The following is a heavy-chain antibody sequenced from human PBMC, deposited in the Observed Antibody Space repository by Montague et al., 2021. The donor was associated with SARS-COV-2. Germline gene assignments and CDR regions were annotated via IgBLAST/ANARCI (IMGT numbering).Heavy chain of an antibody. CDR2: LYYSGSN. D-gene: IGHD2-15*01. CDR1: GGSISSYHHY. CDR3: GRVILSATSNPFDY. Sequence: SETLSLTCTVSGGSISSYHHYWGWIPQPPGKGLEWNGALYYSGSNWLNPSRKSRVTISVDTSKNQLSLNLRSATAADTSVYFCGRVILSATSNPFDYWGQGTLVTVSS. J-gene: IGHJ4*02. V-gene: IGHV4-39*07.